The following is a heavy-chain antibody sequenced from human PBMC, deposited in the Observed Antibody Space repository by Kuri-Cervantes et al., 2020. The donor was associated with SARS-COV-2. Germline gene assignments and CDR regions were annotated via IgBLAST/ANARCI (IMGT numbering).Heavy chain of an antibody. D-gene: IGHD3-16*01. Sequence: SVKVSCKASGGTFSSYAISWVRQAPGQGLEWMGGIIPIFGTANYAQKFQGRVTITTDESTSTAYMELSSLRSEDTAVYYCARGDPHKDPFGVVDYFDYWGQGTLVTVSS. CDR3: ARGDPHKDPFGVVDYFDY. J-gene: IGHJ4*02. V-gene: IGHV1-69*05. CDR1: GGTFSSYA. CDR2: IIPIFGTA.